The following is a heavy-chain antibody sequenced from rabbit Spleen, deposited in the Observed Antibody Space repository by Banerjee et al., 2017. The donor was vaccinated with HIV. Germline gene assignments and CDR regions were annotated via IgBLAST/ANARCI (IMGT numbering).Heavy chain of an antibody. CDR1: GFDLSNYYY. CDR3: ASRGASNSDYMLSF. J-gene: IGHJ4*01. Sequence: QTLEESGGDLVKPGASLTLTCTASGFDLSNYYYIYWVRQAPGKGLEWIGCIYTGGSGGIYYASWARCRLTISKSSSTTVTLQMTSLTAADTATYFCASRGASNSDYMLSFWGPGTLVPVS. V-gene: IGHV1S40*01. D-gene: IGHD8-1*01. CDR2: IYTGGSGGI.